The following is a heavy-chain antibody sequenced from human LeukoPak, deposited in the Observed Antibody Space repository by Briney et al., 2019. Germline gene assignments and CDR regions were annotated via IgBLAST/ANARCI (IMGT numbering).Heavy chain of an antibody. Sequence: GRSLRLSCAASGFTFSTYGMHWVRQAPGKGLEWVAVIWYDGSNKYYADSVKGRFTISRDNSKNTLYLQMNSLRAEDTAVYYCARDGTYYYDSSGYYAEYFQHWGQGTLVTASS. CDR3: ARDGTYYYDSSGYYAEYFQH. CDR1: GFTFSTYG. J-gene: IGHJ1*01. CDR2: IWYDGSNK. V-gene: IGHV3-33*01. D-gene: IGHD3-22*01.